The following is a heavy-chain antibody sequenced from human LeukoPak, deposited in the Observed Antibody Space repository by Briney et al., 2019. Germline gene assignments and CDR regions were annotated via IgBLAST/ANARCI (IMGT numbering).Heavy chain of an antibody. Sequence: GASVKVSCKASGYTFTSYGISWVRQAPGQGLGWRGWFSAYNGSTNYAQKLQGRVTMTTDTSTSTAYMELSSLRSEDTAAYYCATDPARYNWNDGDAFDIWGQGTMVTVSS. CDR1: GYTFTSYG. D-gene: IGHD1-1*01. CDR2: FSAYNGST. J-gene: IGHJ3*02. CDR3: ATDPARYNWNDGDAFDI. V-gene: IGHV1-18*01.